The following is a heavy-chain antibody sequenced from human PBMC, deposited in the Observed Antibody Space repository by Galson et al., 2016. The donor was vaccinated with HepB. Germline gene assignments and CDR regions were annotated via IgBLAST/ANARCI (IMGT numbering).Heavy chain of an antibody. CDR1: GGSISSSSYY. Sequence: SETLSLTCTVSGGSISSSSYYWGWIRQPPGRGLEWMGNIYYSGSTYYKPSLKSRVTISADTSKNQFSLKLSSVTVADTAIYYCARTLKFGDDYSKNYYYHGMDVWGKGTTVTVSS. CDR3: ARTLKFGDDYSKNYYYHGMDV. J-gene: IGHJ6*04. V-gene: IGHV4-39*01. CDR2: IYYSGST. D-gene: IGHD4-11*01.